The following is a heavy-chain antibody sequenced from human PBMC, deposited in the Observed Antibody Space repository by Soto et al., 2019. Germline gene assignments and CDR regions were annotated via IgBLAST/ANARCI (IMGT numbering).Heavy chain of an antibody. Sequence: LSLTCTVSGGSISSGGYYWSWIRQHPGKGLEWIGYIYYSGSTYYNPSLKSRVTISVDTSKNQFSLKLSSVTAADTAVYYCARGSTSPHSVDYWGQGTLVTVSS. CDR3: ARGSTSPHSVDY. CDR1: GGSISSGGYY. D-gene: IGHD2-2*01. V-gene: IGHV4-31*03. CDR2: IYYSGST. J-gene: IGHJ4*02.